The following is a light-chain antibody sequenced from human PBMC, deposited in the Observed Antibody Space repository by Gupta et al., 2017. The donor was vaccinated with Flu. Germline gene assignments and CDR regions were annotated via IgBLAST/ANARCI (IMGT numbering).Light chain of an antibody. J-gene: IGLJ1*01. V-gene: IGLV1-47*01. CDR3: AAWDDSLKGV. Sequence: SVLTQPPSTSGTRGQRVTISCSGSSSNIGSNYVYWYQQLPGTAPKLLIYRNNQRPSGVPDRFSGSKSGPSASLAISGLRSEDEADYYCAAWDDSLKGVFGTGTKVTVL. CDR2: RNN. CDR1: SSNIGSNY.